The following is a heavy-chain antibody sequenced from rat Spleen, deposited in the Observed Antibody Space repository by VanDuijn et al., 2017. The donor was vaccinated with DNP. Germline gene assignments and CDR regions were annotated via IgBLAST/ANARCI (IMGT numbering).Heavy chain of an antibody. CDR1: GYSITSSYR. CDR3: ARMHYGCDN. CDR2: INSAGST. D-gene: IGHD1-11*01. V-gene: IGHV3-3*01. Sequence: EVQLQESGPGLVKPSQSLSLICSVTGYSITSSYRWSWIRKFPGNKLEWMGYINSAGSTDYNPSLKGRGSITRDTSKNQFFLQLNSVTTEDTATYYCARMHYGCDNWGQGVMVTVSS. J-gene: IGHJ2*01.